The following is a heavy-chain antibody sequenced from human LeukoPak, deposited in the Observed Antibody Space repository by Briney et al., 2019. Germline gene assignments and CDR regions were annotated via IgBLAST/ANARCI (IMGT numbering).Heavy chain of an antibody. Sequence: ASVKVSCKASGYTFTDYYMHWVRQAPGQGLEWMGWMNPNSGGTKYAQKFQGRVTMTRDTSITTAYMELSRLGSDDTAVYYCASTFGNPRELYFDYWGQGTLVTVSS. CDR3: ASTFGNPRELYFDY. J-gene: IGHJ4*02. CDR1: GYTFTDYY. CDR2: MNPNSGGT. D-gene: IGHD1-7*01. V-gene: IGHV1-2*02.